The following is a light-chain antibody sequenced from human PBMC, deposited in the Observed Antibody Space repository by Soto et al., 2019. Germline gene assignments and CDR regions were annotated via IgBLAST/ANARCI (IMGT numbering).Light chain of an antibody. V-gene: IGKV1-12*01. Sequence: DIQMTQSPSSVSASVGDRVTITCRASQDISSWVAWFQQKPGKAPKLLVFAASSLPRGVPSRFSGSESGADFTLTISSLQPEDFATYYCQQAYSFPFTFGTGTKGDFK. CDR3: QQAYSFPFT. CDR2: AAS. CDR1: QDISSW. J-gene: IGKJ3*01.